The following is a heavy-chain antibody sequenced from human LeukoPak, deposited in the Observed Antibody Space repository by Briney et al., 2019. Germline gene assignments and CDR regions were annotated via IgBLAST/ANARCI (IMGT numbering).Heavy chain of an antibody. Sequence: GGSLRLSCAASGFTFSSYAMSWVRQASGKGLEWVSVISGSGDTTYYADSVKGRFTISRDNSKNTLFLQMNSLRVEDTAVYYCAKGVGSYKDIDYWGQGTLVTVSS. D-gene: IGHD3-10*01. CDR2: ISGSGDTT. V-gene: IGHV3-23*01. CDR1: GFTFSSYA. J-gene: IGHJ4*02. CDR3: AKGVGSYKDIDY.